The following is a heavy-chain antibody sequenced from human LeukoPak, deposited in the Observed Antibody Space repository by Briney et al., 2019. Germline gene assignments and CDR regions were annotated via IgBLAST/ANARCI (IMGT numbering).Heavy chain of an antibody. CDR1: GFTFSIYW. J-gene: IGHJ4*02. CDR2: VKPDGSKT. Sequence: GGSLRLSCAASGFTFSIYWMSWVRQAPGKGLEWVATVKPDGSKTYYMDSVKGRFSVSRDNAENSLYLQMNSLRADDTAVYYCAKDLGSSGWYIDYWGQGTLVTVPS. V-gene: IGHV3-7*01. D-gene: IGHD6-19*01. CDR3: AKDLGSSGWYIDY.